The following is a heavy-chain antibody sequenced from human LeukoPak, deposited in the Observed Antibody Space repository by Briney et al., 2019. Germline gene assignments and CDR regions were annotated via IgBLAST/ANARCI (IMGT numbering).Heavy chain of an antibody. CDR3: ASHSYGYNH. D-gene: IGHD3-16*01. CDR1: GIIITSYW. Sequence: HPGGSLRLSCAASGIIITSYWMSWVRQTPGKGLEWVANIKQDGSEKNYVDSVKGRFTIFRDNARNSLYLQMNSLRAEDTAVYYCASHSYGYNHWGQGTLVIVSS. V-gene: IGHV3-7*01. CDR2: IKQDGSEK. J-gene: IGHJ5*02.